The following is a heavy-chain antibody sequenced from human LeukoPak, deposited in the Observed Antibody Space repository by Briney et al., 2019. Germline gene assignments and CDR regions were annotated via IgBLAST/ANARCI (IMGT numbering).Heavy chain of an antibody. CDR3: ARGVHLAGIAAGSGFDP. CDR1: GGTFSSYT. CDR2: IIPILGIA. Sequence: ASVKVSCKASGGTFSSYTISWVRQAPGQGLEWMGRIIPILGIANYAQKFQGRVTITADKSTSTAYMELSSLRSEDTAVYYCARGVHLAGIAAGSGFDPWGQGTLVTVSS. D-gene: IGHD6-13*01. J-gene: IGHJ5*02. V-gene: IGHV1-69*02.